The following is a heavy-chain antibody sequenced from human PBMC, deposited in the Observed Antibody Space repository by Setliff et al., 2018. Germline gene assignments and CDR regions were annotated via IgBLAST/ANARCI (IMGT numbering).Heavy chain of an antibody. CDR3: AISTIFGVVSPTPDAFDI. V-gene: IGHV1-69*06. D-gene: IGHD3-3*01. CDR1: GGTFSSYD. Sequence: SVKVSCKASGGTFSSYDISWVRQAPGQGLEWMGRIIPISGTANYAQKFQGRVTITADKSTSTAYMELGRLRSEDTAVYYCAISTIFGVVSPTPDAFDIWGQGTMVTVSS. J-gene: IGHJ3*02. CDR2: IIPISGTA.